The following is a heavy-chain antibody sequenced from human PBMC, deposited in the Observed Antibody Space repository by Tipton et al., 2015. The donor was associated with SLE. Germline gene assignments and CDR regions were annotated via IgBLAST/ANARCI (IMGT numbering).Heavy chain of an antibody. CDR3: AKEGMDIAVAGLWRNYFDY. V-gene: IGHV3-30*02. CDR1: GFTFSSYS. Sequence: SLRLSCAASGFTFSSYSMNWVRQAPGKGLEWVAFIRYDGSNKYYADSVKGRFTISRDNSKNTLYLQMNSLRAEDTAVYYCAKEGMDIAVAGLWRNYFDYWGQGTLVTVSS. J-gene: IGHJ4*02. CDR2: IRYDGSNK. D-gene: IGHD6-19*01.